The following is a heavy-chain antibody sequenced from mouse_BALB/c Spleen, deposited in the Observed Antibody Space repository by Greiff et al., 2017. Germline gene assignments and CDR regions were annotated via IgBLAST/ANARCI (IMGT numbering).Heavy chain of an antibody. V-gene: IGHV14-3*02. Sequence: VQLQQSGAELVKPGASVKLSCTASGFNIKDTYMHWVKQRPEQGLEWIGRIDPANGNTKYDPKFQGKATITADTSSNTAYLQLSSLTSEDTAVYYCARSIGNYSWFAYWGQGTLVTVSA. J-gene: IGHJ3*01. CDR1: GFNIKDTY. CDR2: IDPANGNT. D-gene: IGHD2-1*01. CDR3: ARSIGNYSWFAY.